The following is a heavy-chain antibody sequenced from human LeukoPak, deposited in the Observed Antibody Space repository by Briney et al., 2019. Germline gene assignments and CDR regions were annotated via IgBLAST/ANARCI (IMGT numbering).Heavy chain of an antibody. Sequence: GVLRLSCAASGFTFSSYAMAWVRQAPGKGLEWVSVIGGAGGSTYYADSVKGRFSISRDNSKNTVYLQMNNLRADDTAVYYCARDPGVVAFHYLDYWGQGTLVTVSS. CDR1: GFTFSSYA. CDR3: ARDPGVVAFHYLDY. D-gene: IGHD3-3*01. V-gene: IGHV3-23*01. J-gene: IGHJ4*02. CDR2: IGGAGGST.